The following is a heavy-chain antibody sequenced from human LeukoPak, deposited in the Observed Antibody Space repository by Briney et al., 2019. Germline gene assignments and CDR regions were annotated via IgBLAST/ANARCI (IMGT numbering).Heavy chain of an antibody. V-gene: IGHV3-21*01. Sequence: TGGSLRLSCAASGFIFSKYTMNWVRQAPGKGLEWVSSISSSSTYIYYADSVKGRFTISRDNAKDSLYLQMNSLRAEDTAVYYCAREPYCSGGSCSLDYWGQGTLVTVSS. CDR3: AREPYCSGGSCSLDY. D-gene: IGHD2-15*01. CDR2: ISSSSTYI. J-gene: IGHJ4*02. CDR1: GFIFSKYT.